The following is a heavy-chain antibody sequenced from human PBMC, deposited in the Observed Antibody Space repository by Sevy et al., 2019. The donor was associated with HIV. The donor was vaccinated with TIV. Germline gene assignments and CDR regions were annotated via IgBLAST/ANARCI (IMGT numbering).Heavy chain of an antibody. CDR1: YGAFSGYY. Sequence: SETLSLTCAVHYGAFSGYYWNSIRQVPGKGLEWIGEINESGITYYNPSLKSRVTISVDTSKKQFSLKLNSVTAVDSAVYFCARSPPVVVVPGAPSWFDPWGQGTLVTVSS. CDR2: INESGIT. V-gene: IGHV4-34*01. D-gene: IGHD2-2*01. J-gene: IGHJ5*02. CDR3: ARSPPVVVVPGAPSWFDP.